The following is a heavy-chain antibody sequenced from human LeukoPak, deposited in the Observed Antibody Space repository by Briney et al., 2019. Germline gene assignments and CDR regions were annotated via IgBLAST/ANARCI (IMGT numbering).Heavy chain of an antibody. V-gene: IGHV3-21*01. D-gene: IGHD2-2*02. J-gene: IGHJ4*02. Sequence: GGSLRLSCAASGFTFSSYSMNWVSQAPGKGLEWVSSISSSSSYIYYADSVKGRFTISRDNAKNSLYLQMNSLRAEDTAVYYCARPSLHCSSTSCYTEYYFDYWGQGTLVTVSS. CDR2: ISSSSSYI. CDR1: GFTFSSYS. CDR3: ARPSLHCSSTSCYTEYYFDY.